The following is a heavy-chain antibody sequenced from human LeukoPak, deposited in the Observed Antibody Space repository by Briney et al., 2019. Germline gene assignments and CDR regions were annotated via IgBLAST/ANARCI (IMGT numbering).Heavy chain of an antibody. CDR2: IYYTGNT. J-gene: IGHJ6*03. CDR3: ARAGSGNRGNMDV. Sequence: KTSETLSLTCTVSGGSFSSYYWSWIRQPPGKGPKWIGYIYYTGNTNYSPSLKSRVTISLDTSKNQFSLTLNSVTAADTAVYFCARAGSGNRGNMDVWGKGTTVTVS. V-gene: IGHV4-59*01. CDR1: GGSFSSYY. D-gene: IGHD3-3*01.